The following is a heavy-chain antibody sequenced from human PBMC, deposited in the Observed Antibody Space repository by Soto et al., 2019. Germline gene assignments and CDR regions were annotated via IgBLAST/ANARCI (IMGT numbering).Heavy chain of an antibody. CDR3: AKDWHYDILDGMGYFDY. CDR1: GFTFSSYG. V-gene: IGHV3-30*18. J-gene: IGHJ4*02. D-gene: IGHD3-9*01. Sequence: GGSLRLSCAASGFTFSSYGMHWVRQAPGKGLEWVAVISYDGSNKYYADSVKGRFTISRDNSKNTLYLQMNSLRAEDTAVYYCAKDWHYDILDGMGYFDYWGQGTLVTVSS. CDR2: ISYDGSNK.